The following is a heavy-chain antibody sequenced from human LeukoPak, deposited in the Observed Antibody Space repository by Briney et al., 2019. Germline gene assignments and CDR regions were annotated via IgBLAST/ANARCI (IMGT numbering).Heavy chain of an antibody. CDR2: IYYSGST. Sequence: SETLSLTCTVSGGSISSYYWSWIRQPPGKGLEWIGYIYYSGSTNYNPSLKSRVTISVDTSTNQFSLKLSSVTAADTAVYYCARDRLVGATFYYYYYMDVWGKGTTVTVSS. V-gene: IGHV4-59*01. CDR3: ARDRLVGATFYYYYYMDV. CDR1: GGSISSYY. D-gene: IGHD1-26*01. J-gene: IGHJ6*03.